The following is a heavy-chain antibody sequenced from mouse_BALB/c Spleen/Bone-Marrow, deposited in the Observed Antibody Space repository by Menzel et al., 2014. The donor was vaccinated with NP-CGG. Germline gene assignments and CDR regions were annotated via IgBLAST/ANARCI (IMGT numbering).Heavy chain of an antibody. V-gene: IGHV1S81*02. CDR3: SRGRRDALDY. Sequence: QVQLKQSGAELVKPGASVKLSCKASGYTFTSYYMYWVNQRPGQGLEWFGEINPSNGGTNFNEKLKNKATLTVDKSSSTAYMQLSSLTSEDSAVYYCSRGRRDALDYWGQGTSVAVSS. J-gene: IGHJ4*01. CDR1: GYTFTSYY. CDR2: INPSNGGT.